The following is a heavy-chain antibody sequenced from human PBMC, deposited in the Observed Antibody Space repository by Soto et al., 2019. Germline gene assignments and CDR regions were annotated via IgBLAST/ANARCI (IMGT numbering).Heavy chain of an antibody. J-gene: IGHJ5*02. Sequence: GGSLRLSCAASGFTFSSYAMSWVRQAPGKGLEWVSAISGSGGSTYYADSVKGRFTISRDNSKNTLYLQMNSLRAEDTAVYYWAKDHDFWSGYLFDPWGQGTLVTVSS. D-gene: IGHD3-3*01. CDR3: AKDHDFWSGYLFDP. CDR2: ISGSGGST. V-gene: IGHV3-23*01. CDR1: GFTFSSYA.